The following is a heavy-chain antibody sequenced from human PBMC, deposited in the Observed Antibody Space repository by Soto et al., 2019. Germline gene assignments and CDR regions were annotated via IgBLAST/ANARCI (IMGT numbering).Heavy chain of an antibody. CDR3: ARVGSGWVRS. CDR2: IYYSWGS. J-gene: IGHJ4*02. V-gene: IGHV4-31*03. Sequence: QVQLQESGPGLVKPSQTLSLTCTVSGGSISSGGYYWIWIRQHTGKGLEWIGYIYYSWGSYYNPSLQSRVTISEDTSKNQFSLKLNSVTAADTAVYYCARVGSGWVRSWGQGTLVTVSS. CDR1: GGSISSGGYY. D-gene: IGHD6-19*01.